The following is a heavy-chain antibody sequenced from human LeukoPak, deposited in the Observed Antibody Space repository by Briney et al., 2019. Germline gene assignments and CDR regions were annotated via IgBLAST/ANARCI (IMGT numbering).Heavy chain of an antibody. CDR2: INNDGSST. D-gene: IGHD6-13*01. CDR3: ARPTKEGSSWYWWFDP. Sequence: GGSLRLSCAATGFSFSSYWMHWVRQAPGKGLVWVSRINNDGSSTSYADSVKGRFTISRDNAKNTLYLQMNSLRAEDTAVYYCARPTKEGSSWYWWFDPWGQGTLVTVSS. J-gene: IGHJ5*02. V-gene: IGHV3-74*01. CDR1: GFSFSSYW.